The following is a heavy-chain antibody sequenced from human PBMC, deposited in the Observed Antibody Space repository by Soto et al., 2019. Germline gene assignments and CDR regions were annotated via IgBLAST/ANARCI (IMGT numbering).Heavy chain of an antibody. CDR3: TRGMDV. Sequence: SVKVSCKTSGYTFKLYYMHWVRQAPGQGLEWMGWINSNSGDTYYAQDFQGRIIMTRDKSTTTVFMELNSLKSDDTGVYYCTRGMDVWGQGTTVTVSS. V-gene: IGHV1-2*02. J-gene: IGHJ6*02. CDR2: INSNSGDT. CDR1: GYTFKLYY.